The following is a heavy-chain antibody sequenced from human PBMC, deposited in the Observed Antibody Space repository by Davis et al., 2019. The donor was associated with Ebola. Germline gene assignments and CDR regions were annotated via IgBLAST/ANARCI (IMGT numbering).Heavy chain of an antibody. Sequence: MPSETLSLTCTVSNGPIKSYYWSWIRQPPGRTLEWLGYIYHTGTTNYNPSLKSRLSISLDTSKNQFSLKLTSVTAADTAVYYGARDGGNYVPWGLDVWGQGITVTVSS. V-gene: IGHV4-59*01. D-gene: IGHD4-11*01. J-gene: IGHJ6*02. CDR3: ARDGGNYVPWGLDV. CDR2: IYHTGTT. CDR1: NGPIKSYY.